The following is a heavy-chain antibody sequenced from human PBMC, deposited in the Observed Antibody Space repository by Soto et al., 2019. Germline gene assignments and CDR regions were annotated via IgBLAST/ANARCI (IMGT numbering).Heavy chain of an antibody. CDR3: TRHIVDTDMVA. CDR2: IYYSGST. Sequence: SETLSLTCTVSGGSISSYYWSWIRQPPGKGLEWIGYIYYSGSTNYNPSLKSRVTISVDTSKNQFSLKLSSVTAADTAVYYCTRHIVDTDMVAWGQGTLVTVSS. V-gene: IGHV4-59*08. D-gene: IGHD5-18*01. CDR1: GGSISSYY. J-gene: IGHJ5*02.